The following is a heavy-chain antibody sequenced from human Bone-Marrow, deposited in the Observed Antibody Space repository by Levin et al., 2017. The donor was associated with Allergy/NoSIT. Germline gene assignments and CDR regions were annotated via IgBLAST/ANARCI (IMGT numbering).Heavy chain of an antibody. Sequence: SETLSLTCNVSHDSFSSDSYSWGWIRQSPGKGLEWIATIHRSGTPYYNPSLNSRVTISADTSKRQFSLNLKSVTVADTAIYYCARQVWNYVYRIYHFDYWGQGALVTVSS. CDR2: IHRSGTP. CDR3: ARQVWNYVYRIYHFDY. J-gene: IGHJ4*02. V-gene: IGHV4-39*01. CDR1: HDSFSSDSYS. D-gene: IGHD1-7*01.